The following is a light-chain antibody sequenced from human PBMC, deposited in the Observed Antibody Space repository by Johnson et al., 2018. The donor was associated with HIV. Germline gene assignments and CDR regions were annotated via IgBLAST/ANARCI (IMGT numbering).Light chain of an antibody. CDR2: ENN. CDR3: GTWDSSLSAYV. Sequence: QSVLTQPPSVSAAPGQKVTISCSGSSSNIGNNYVSWYQQLPGTAPKLLIYENNKRPSGIPDRFSGSKSGTSATLGVTGLQTWDEADYYCGTWDSSLSAYVFVTGTKVTVL. CDR1: SSNIGNNY. V-gene: IGLV1-51*02. J-gene: IGLJ1*01.